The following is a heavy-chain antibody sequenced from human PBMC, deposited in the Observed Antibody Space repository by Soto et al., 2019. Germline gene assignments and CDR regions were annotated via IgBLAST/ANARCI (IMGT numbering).Heavy chain of an antibody. CDR3: VKDDGGYPSTAPH. CDR1: GITISNYP. CDR2: ISGSGDRT. V-gene: IGHV3-23*01. J-gene: IGHJ4*02. D-gene: IGHD3-22*01. Sequence: EVQLLESGGGLVQPGGSLRLSCAASGITISNYPMSWVRQAPGKGLDWVSGISGSGDRTYYADSAKGRFTISKDISRNSLSRQLDSLGVEDTAVYFWVKDDGGYPSTAPHWGQGTLVTVSS.